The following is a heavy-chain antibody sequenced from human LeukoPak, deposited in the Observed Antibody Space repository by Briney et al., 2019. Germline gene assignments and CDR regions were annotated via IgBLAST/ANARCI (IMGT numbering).Heavy chain of an antibody. D-gene: IGHD2-2*02. CDR2: IYYSGST. J-gene: IGHJ4*02. Sequence: PSETLSLTCTVSGGSISSSSYYWGWIRQPPGKGLEWIGSIYYSGSTFYNPSPKSRVTISVDTSKNQFSLKLSSVTAADTAVYFCARQSSTSCYIDYWGQGTLVAVSS. V-gene: IGHV4-39*01. CDR3: ARQSSTSCYIDY. CDR1: GGSISSSSYY.